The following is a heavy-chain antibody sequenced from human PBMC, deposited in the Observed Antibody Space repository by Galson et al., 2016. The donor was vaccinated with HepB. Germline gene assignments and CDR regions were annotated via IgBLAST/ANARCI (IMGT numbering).Heavy chain of an antibody. CDR1: GFTFSSYA. Sequence: LRLSCAASGFTFSSYAMSWVRQAPGKGLEWIGEINHSGTTKSNPSLKSRVTISVDTSKSQFPLKLNSVTAADTAIYYCARINRVRTFDIWGQGTLVTVSS. D-gene: IGHD1-14*01. V-gene: IGHV4-34*01. J-gene: IGHJ3*02. CDR3: ARINRVRTFDI. CDR2: INHSGTT.